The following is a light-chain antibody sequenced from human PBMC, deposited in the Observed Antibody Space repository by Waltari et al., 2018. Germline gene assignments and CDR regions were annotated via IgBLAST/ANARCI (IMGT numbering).Light chain of an antibody. V-gene: IGKV3-15*01. CDR2: GAS. CDR1: QSVTSN. CDR3: QQYNNWPPYT. J-gene: IGKJ2*01. Sequence: IVMTQSPATLSVSPGERATLSCRASQSVTSNLAWYQQQPGQAPRLLIYGASTRATGIPARFSGSGSGTEFTLTNTSLQSEDFAVYYCQQYNNWPPYTFGSGTKLEIK.